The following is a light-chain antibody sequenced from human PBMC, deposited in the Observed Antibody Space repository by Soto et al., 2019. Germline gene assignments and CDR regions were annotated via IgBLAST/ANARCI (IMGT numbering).Light chain of an antibody. Sequence: EIVLTQSPATLSLSPGESATLSCRASQSVSRYLGWYQQKPGQAPRLLIYDASIRATGVLARFRGGGSGTDLALTLTSLAPEDFAVYYCQRRSSWPRVSFGGGTKVEVK. CDR2: DAS. J-gene: IGKJ4*01. CDR3: QRRSSWPRVS. V-gene: IGKV3-11*01. CDR1: QSVSRY.